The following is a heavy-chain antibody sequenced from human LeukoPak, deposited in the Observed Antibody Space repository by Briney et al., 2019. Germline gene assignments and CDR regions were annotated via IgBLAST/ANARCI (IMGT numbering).Heavy chain of an antibody. V-gene: IGHV3-23*01. CDR1: GFSFDDYG. CDR3: AKARLRLGELSCFDY. CDR2: ISGSGGST. J-gene: IGHJ4*02. D-gene: IGHD3-16*02. Sequence: GGSLRLSCAASGFSFDDYGMSWVRQAPGKGLEWVSAISGSGGSTYYADSVKGRFTISRDNSKNTLYLQMNSLRAEDTAVYYCAKARLRLGELSCFDYWGQGTLVTVSS.